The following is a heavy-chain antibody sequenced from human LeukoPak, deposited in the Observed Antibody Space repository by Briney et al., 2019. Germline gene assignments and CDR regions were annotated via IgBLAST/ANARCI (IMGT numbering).Heavy chain of an antibody. CDR2: ILYDGTNR. J-gene: IGHJ4*02. D-gene: IGHD6-19*01. CDR1: GFTFSSYG. Sequence: PGGSLRLSCAASGFTFSSYGVHWVRQAPGKGLEWVAVILYDGTNRNYADSVKGRFTTSRDNSKDTLYLQMDSLRVEDTAVYYCARVAVAATYYFDCWGQGTLVTVSS. CDR3: ARVAVAATYYFDC. V-gene: IGHV3-30*03.